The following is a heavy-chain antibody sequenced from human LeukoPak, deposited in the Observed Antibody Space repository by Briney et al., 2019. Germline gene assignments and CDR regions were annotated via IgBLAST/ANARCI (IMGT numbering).Heavy chain of an antibody. Sequence: ASVKVSCKASGYTFTNNAMHWVRQAPGQRLEWMGWINAGNGDTKYSQKFQDRVTITRDTSASTAYMELSSLRSEDTAVYYCARGRSGSFPWYYFDYWGQGTLVTVSS. V-gene: IGHV1-3*01. J-gene: IGHJ4*02. CDR1: GYTFTNNA. CDR2: INAGNGDT. D-gene: IGHD3-10*01. CDR3: ARGRSGSFPWYYFDY.